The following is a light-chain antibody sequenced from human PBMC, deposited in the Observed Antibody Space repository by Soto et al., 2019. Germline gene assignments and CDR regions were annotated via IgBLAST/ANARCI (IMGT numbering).Light chain of an antibody. V-gene: IGKV3D-15*01. J-gene: IGKJ1*01. Sequence: EIVLTQSPATLSVSPGERATLSCRAGQSVGSSYLAWYQQRRGQAPRLLIYGASSRATGIPARFSGSGSGTDFTLTISSLQSEDVAIYYCHHYDNWPRTFGQGTKVDI. CDR3: HHYDNWPRT. CDR2: GAS. CDR1: QSVGSSY.